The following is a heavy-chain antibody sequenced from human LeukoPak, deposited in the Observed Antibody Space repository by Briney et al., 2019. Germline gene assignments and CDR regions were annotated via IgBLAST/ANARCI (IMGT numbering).Heavy chain of an antibody. CDR3: ATAFGTGAPFEY. Sequence: PGRSLRLSCAASGFTFDDYAMHWVRQAPGKGLEGVSGISWNSGSIGYADSVKGRFTISRDNSQNTLYLQMNTLRAEDTAVYYCATAFGTGAPFEYWGQGTLVTVSS. CDR2: ISWNSGSI. J-gene: IGHJ4*02. CDR1: GFTFDDYA. V-gene: IGHV3-9*01. D-gene: IGHD2-8*02.